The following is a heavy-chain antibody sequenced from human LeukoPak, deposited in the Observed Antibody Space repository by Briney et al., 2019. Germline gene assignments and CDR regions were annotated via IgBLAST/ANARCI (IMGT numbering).Heavy chain of an antibody. J-gene: IGHJ4*02. CDR1: GFTFSSYS. CDR3: ARGRAVGATPFDY. D-gene: IGHD1-26*01. CDR2: ISSSSSYI. Sequence: GGPLRLSCAASGFTFSSYSMTWVRKAPGKGREWVSSISSSSSYIYYADSVKGRFTISRDNSKNTLYLQMNSLRAEDTAVYYCARGRAVGATPFDYWGQGTLVTVSS. V-gene: IGHV3-21*01.